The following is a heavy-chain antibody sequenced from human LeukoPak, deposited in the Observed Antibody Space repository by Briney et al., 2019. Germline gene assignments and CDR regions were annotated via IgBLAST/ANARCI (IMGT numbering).Heavy chain of an antibody. CDR1: GYTFSSYY. V-gene: IGHV1-2*02. CDR2: INPNSGGT. D-gene: IGHD6-13*01. CDR3: ARDRQQLATYYYYYYMDV. Sequence: GASVKVSCKASGYTFSSYYMHWVRQAPGQGLEWMGWINPNSGGTNYAQKFQGRVTMTRDTSISTAYMELSRLRSDDTAVYYCARDRQQLATYYYYYYMDVWGKGTTVTISS. J-gene: IGHJ6*03.